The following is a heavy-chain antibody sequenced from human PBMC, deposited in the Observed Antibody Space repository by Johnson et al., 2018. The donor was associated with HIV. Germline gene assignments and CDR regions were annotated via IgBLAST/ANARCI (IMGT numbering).Heavy chain of an antibody. J-gene: IGHJ3*02. CDR3: ARDVSYRYDGDGWADAFDI. V-gene: IGHV3-7*01. D-gene: IGHD3-22*01. CDR1: GFTFSSYW. Sequence: VQLVESGGGLVQPGGSLRLSCAVSGFTFSSYWMHWVRQAPGKGLEWVANINQDGSQNNYVDSVKGRFTISRDNAKNSLFLQMNTLRAEDTAIYYCARDVSYRYDGDGWADAFDIWGQGTMVTVSS. CDR2: INQDGSQN.